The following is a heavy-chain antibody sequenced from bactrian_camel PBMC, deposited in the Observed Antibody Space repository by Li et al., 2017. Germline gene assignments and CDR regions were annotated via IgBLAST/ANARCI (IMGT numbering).Heavy chain of an antibody. Sequence: QLVESGGGSVQVGGSLRLSCTASGYTSSPYSMAWFRQAPGKEREGVANIYTRDGAPNYADSVKGRFTISQDNAKNTVYLQMNSLKPEDTAMYYCASGGLAPGYRWDDPRRYNFWGLGTQVTVS. V-gene: IGHV3S40*01. J-gene: IGHJ4*01. CDR2: IYTRDGAP. CDR3: ASGGLAPGYRWDDPRRYNF. D-gene: IGHD5*01. CDR1: GYTSSPYS.